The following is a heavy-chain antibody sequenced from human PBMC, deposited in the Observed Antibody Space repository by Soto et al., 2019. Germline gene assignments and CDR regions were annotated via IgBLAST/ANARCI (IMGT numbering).Heavy chain of an antibody. CDR1: GGSFSGYY. CDR3: ARGIVGATSMVY. CDR2: INHSGST. D-gene: IGHD1-26*01. J-gene: IGHJ4*02. V-gene: IGHV4-34*01. Sequence: SETLSLTCAVYGGSFSGYYWSWIRQPPGKGLEWIGEINHSGSTNYNPSLKSRVTISVDTSKNQFSLKLSSVTAADTAVYYCARGIVGATSMVYWGQGTLVTVSS.